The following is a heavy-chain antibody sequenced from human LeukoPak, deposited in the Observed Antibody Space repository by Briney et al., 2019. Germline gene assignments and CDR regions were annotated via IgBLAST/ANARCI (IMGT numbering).Heavy chain of an antibody. Sequence: SETLSLTCAVYGGSFSGYYWSWIRQPPGKGLEWIGEINHSGSTNYNPSLKSRVTISVDTSKNQFSLKLSSVTAADTAVYYCARDRLIVVVPAAPIYYYYYGMDVWGQGTTVTVSS. V-gene: IGHV4-34*01. J-gene: IGHJ6*02. D-gene: IGHD2-2*01. CDR3: ARDRLIVVVPAAPIYYYYYGMDV. CDR2: INHSGST. CDR1: GGSFSGYY.